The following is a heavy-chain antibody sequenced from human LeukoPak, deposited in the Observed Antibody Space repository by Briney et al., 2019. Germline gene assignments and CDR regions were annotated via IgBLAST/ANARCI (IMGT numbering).Heavy chain of an antibody. Sequence: GGSLRLSCAASGFTVSGNYMTRVRQAPGKGLEWVSVIYSGGTTYYADSVKGRFTISRHNSNNTLYLQMNSLRPEDTAVYYCARDLSLDYWGQGTLVTVSS. CDR1: GFTVSGNY. CDR2: IYSGGTT. J-gene: IGHJ4*02. V-gene: IGHV3-53*04. CDR3: ARDLSLDY.